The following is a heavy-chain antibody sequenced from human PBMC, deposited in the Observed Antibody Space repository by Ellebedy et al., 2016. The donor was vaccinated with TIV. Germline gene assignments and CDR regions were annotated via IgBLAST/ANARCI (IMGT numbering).Heavy chain of an antibody. D-gene: IGHD1-26*01. J-gene: IGHJ4*02. Sequence: MPSETLSLTCGASGGSLSGYYWNWIRQPPGKGPEWIGEISHRGNTKYNPSLKSRVTVSVDTAQNQFSLKLRSVTAADTAVYYCARGQGRDSQPLLPFESWGQGTLVTVSS. CDR1: GGSLSGYY. V-gene: IGHV4-34*01. CDR2: ISHRGNT. CDR3: ARGQGRDSQPLLPFES.